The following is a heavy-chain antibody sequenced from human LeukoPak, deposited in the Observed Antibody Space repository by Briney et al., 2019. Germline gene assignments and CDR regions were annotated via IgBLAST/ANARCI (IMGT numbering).Heavy chain of an antibody. Sequence: RSLRLSCPAAGFIFSRYDMQWAGQGPGRGLGWVSGVGAAGDTFYPDSVKGRFTISRENAQPSLYLQMPSLRAGATAVYYCARDTIVREPYAMDVCGQGPTVTVSS. CDR2: VGAAGDT. CDR3: ARDTIVREPYAMDV. CDR1: GFIFSRYD. J-gene: IGHJ6*02. V-gene: IGHV3-13*04. D-gene: IGHD3-10*01.